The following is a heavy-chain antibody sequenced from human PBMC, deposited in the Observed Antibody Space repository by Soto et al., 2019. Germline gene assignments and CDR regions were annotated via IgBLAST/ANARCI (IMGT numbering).Heavy chain of an antibody. J-gene: IGHJ6*02. CDR1: GFTFSSYE. CDR2: ISSSGSTI. D-gene: IGHD5-18*01. CDR3: ARDLKQLWSYYYYYGMDV. V-gene: IGHV3-48*03. Sequence: LGLSCAASGFTFSSYEMNWVRQAPGKGLEWVSYISSSGSTIDYADSVKGRFTISRDNAKNSLYLQMNSLRAEDTAVYYCARDLKQLWSYYYYYGMDVWGQGTTVTVSS.